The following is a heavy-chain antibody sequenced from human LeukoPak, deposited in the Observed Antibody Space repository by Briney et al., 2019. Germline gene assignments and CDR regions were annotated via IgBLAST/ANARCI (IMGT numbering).Heavy chain of an antibody. D-gene: IGHD1-26*01. J-gene: IGHJ4*02. Sequence: GGSLRLSCSASGFTFDDYGMSWVRQVPGKGLEWVSGINWNGDSTSHADSVKGRFTIPRDNAKNSLQLQMNSLRAEDTAFYYCARVVGGNYYGGLDYWGQGALVTVSS. CDR2: INWNGDST. CDR3: ARVVGGNYYGGLDY. V-gene: IGHV3-20*04. CDR1: GFTFDDYG.